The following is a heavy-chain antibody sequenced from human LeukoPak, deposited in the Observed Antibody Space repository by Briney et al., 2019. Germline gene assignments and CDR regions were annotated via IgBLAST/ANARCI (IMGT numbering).Heavy chain of an antibody. CDR2: MNPSGST. CDR3: ARGRQDVTMIVVVMTAVSYYLDV. V-gene: IGHV4-34*01. J-gene: IGHJ6*03. CDR1: GGSFSGYY. D-gene: IGHD3-22*01. Sequence: SETLSLTCAVYGGSFSGYYWTWIRQTPGKGLEWIGEMNPSGSTNYNPSLKSRVTISVDASKNQFSLKLSSVTAADTAVYYCARGRQDVTMIVVVMTAVSYYLDVWGKGTTVTVS.